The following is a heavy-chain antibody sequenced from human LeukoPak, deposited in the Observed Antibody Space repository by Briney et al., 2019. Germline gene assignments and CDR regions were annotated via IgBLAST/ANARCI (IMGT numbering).Heavy chain of an antibody. V-gene: IGHV3-33*01. J-gene: IGHJ4*02. CDR2: IWYDGSNK. D-gene: IGHD6-19*01. CDR1: GFTFSTYG. Sequence: GGSLRLSCAASGFTFSTYGMHWVRQAPGKGLEWVAVIWYDGSNKYYADSVKGRFTISRDNSKNTLYLQMNSLRAEDRAVYYCARGRIAVAGSFDYWGQGTLVTVSS. CDR3: ARGRIAVAGSFDY.